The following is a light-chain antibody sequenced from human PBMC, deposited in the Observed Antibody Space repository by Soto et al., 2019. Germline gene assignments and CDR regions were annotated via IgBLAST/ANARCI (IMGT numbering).Light chain of an antibody. CDR1: QGISSA. CDR3: QQFKSYPIT. Sequence: AIQLTQSPSSLSASVGDRVTITCRASQGISSALAWYQQKPGKAPKLLIYDASSLESGVQSSFSGSGSGTDFTLIISSLQPEDFATYYCQQFKSYPITFGPGTKVDIK. CDR2: DAS. J-gene: IGKJ3*01. V-gene: IGKV1-13*02.